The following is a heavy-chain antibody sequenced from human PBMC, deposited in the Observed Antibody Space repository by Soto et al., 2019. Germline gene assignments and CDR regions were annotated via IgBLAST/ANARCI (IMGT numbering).Heavy chain of an antibody. CDR2: IYPGDSDT. J-gene: IGHJ6*02. D-gene: IGHD3-10*01. CDR3: ARRSPEWFGELWLSGGMDV. CDR1: GYSFTSYW. Sequence: PGESLKISCKGSGYSFTSYWIGWVRQMPGKGLEWMGIIYPGDSDTRYSPSFQGQVTISADKSISTAYLQWSSLKASDTAMYYCARRSPEWFGELWLSGGMDVWGQGTTVTVSS. V-gene: IGHV5-51*01.